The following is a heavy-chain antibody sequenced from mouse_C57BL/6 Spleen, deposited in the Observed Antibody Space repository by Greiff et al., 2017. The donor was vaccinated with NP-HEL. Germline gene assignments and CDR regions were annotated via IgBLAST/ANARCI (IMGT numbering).Heavy chain of an antibody. J-gene: IGHJ4*01. CDR3: ARDYGNRYYAMDY. CDR2: IHPNSGST. D-gene: IGHD2-1*01. Sequence: QVQLQQPGAELVKPGASVKLSCKASGYTFTSYWMHWVKQRPGQGLEWIGMIHPNSGSTNYNEKFKSKATLTVDKSSSTAYMQLSSLTSEDSAVYYWARDYGNRYYAMDYWGQGTSVTVSS. V-gene: IGHV1-64*01. CDR1: GYTFTSYW.